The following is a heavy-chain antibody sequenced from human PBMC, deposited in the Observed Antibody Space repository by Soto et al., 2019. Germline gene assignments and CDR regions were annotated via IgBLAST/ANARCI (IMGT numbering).Heavy chain of an antibody. J-gene: IGHJ4*02. V-gene: IGHV4-59*01. Sequence: QVQLQESGPGLVKPSETLSLTCTVSGGSIISGYWSWIRQPPGKGLEWIGYISYSGNTNYNPSLNSRVTMSVDTPKNQFSLRLSSVTTADTAVYYCAGLRGYAGSPIDYLGQGTLVTVSS. CDR3: AGLRGYAGSPIDY. CDR1: GGSIISGY. D-gene: IGHD1-26*01. CDR2: ISYSGNT.